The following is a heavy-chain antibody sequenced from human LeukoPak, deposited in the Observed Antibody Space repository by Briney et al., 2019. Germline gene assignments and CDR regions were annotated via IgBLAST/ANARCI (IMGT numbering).Heavy chain of an antibody. J-gene: IGHJ4*02. Sequence: SETLSLTCTVSGGSISSYYRSWIRQPPGKGLEWIGYIYYSGSTNYNPSLKSRVTISVDTSKNQFSLKLSSVTAADTAVYYCARENGYKYDYWGQGTPVTVSS. V-gene: IGHV4-59*01. CDR2: IYYSGST. CDR3: ARENGYKYDY. CDR1: GGSISSYY. D-gene: IGHD5-24*01.